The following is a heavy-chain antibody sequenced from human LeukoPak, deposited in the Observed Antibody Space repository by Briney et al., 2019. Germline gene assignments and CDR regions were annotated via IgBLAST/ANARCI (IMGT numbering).Heavy chain of an antibody. CDR3: AKAVKMGQLEYYFDY. V-gene: IGHV3-21*04. CDR1: GFTFSSYS. D-gene: IGHD6-6*01. Sequence: GALRLSCAASGFTFSSYSMNWVRQAPGKGLEWVSSISSSSSYIYYADSVKGRFTISRDNAKNSLYLQMNSLRAEDTAVYYCAKAVKMGQLEYYFDYRGQGTLVTVSS. CDR2: ISSSSSYI. J-gene: IGHJ4*02.